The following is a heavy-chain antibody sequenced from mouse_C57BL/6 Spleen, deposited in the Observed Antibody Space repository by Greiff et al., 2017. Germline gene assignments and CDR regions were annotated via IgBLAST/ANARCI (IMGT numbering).Heavy chain of an antibody. D-gene: IGHD3-2*02. V-gene: IGHV1-50*01. CDR3: AREGTAQALYAMDY. CDR1: GYTFTSYW. CDR2: IDPSDSYT. J-gene: IGHJ4*01. Sequence: QVQLQQPGAELVKPGASVKLSCKASGYTFTSYWMQWVKQRPGQGLEWIGEIDPSDSYTNYKQKFKGKATLTVDTSSSTAYMQLSSLTSEDSAVYYCAREGTAQALYAMDYWGQGTSVTVSS.